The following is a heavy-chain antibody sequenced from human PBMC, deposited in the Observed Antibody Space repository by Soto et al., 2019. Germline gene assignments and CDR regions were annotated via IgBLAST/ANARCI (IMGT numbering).Heavy chain of an antibody. J-gene: IGHJ3*01. CDR1: GFSFSNYY. CDR2: ISSSGTIT. D-gene: IGHD2-15*01. V-gene: IGHV3-11*01. Sequence: QVQLVDSGGGLVKPGGSLRLSCAPSGFSFSNYYFTYIRQAPGKGLEWIAYISSSGTITHYADSVQGRFSISRDNAKYSLSLQLNDLRVEDTAVYYCARSLLGVGDHFDLWGQGTSVLVSS. CDR3: ARSLLGVGDHFDL.